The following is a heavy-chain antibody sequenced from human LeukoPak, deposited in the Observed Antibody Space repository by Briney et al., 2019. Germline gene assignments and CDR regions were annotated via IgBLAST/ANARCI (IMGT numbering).Heavy chain of an antibody. CDR2: ISAYNGNT. V-gene: IGHV1-18*01. D-gene: IGHD2/OR15-2a*01. J-gene: IGHJ4*02. CDR1: GYTFTSYG. Sequence: GASVKVSCKASGYTFTSYGISWVRQAPGQGLEWMGWISAYNGNTNYAQKLQGRVTMTTDTSTSTAYMELRSLRSDDTAVYYCASPNPSSLSEYYFDYWGQGTLVTVSS. CDR3: ASPNPSSLSEYYFDY.